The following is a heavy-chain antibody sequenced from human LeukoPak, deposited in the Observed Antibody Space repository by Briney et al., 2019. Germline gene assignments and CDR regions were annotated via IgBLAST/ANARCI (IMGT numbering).Heavy chain of an antibody. CDR2: ISSSSSYI. J-gene: IGHJ4*02. V-gene: IGHV3-21*01. D-gene: IGHD6-13*01. Sequence: GGSLRLSCAASRFTFSSYSMNWVRQAPGKGLEWVSSISSSSSYIYYADSVKGRFTISRDNAKNSLYLQMNSLRAEDTAVYYCAGGRQQLGFDYWGQGTLVTVSS. CDR3: AGGRQQLGFDY. CDR1: RFTFSSYS.